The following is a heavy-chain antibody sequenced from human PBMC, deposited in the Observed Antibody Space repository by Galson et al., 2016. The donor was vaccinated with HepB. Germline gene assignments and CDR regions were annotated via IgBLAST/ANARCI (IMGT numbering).Heavy chain of an antibody. CDR3: AHRGFPTFGVVIESSSYAFDV. D-gene: IGHD3-3*01. V-gene: IGHV2-5*02. CDR2: IYWDDDK. Sequence: PALVKPTQTLTLTCSFSGFSLSTSGVGVGWIRQSPGKALDWLALIYWDDDKRYSPPLKSRLNITKDNSKNQVNLTLTAMDPVATATYYCAHRGFPTFGVVIESSSYAFDVWGQGTLVIVSS. CDR1: GFSLSTSGVG. J-gene: IGHJ3*01.